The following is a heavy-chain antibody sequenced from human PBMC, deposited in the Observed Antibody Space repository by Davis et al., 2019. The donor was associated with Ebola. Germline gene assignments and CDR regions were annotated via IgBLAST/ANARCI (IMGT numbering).Heavy chain of an antibody. CDR1: AYTFTSYG. V-gene: IGHV1-18*04. Sequence: AASVKVSCKASAYTFTSYGITWVRHAPGQWLEWMGWINPHNGNTNYAQNVQGRVTMTTDTSTSTAYMEVGILRSDDTAVYYCVRAQVPTTSDHWGQGTLVTVSS. J-gene: IGHJ4*02. D-gene: IGHD1-1*01. CDR2: INPHNGNT. CDR3: VRAQVPTTSDH.